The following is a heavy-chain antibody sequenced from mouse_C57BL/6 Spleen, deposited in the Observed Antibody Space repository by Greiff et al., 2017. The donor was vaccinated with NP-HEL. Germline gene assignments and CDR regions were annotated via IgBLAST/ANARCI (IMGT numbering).Heavy chain of an antibody. V-gene: IGHV1-64*01. J-gene: IGHJ1*03. Sequence: QVQLKQPGAELVKPGASVKLSCKASGYTFTSYWMHWVKQRPGQGLEWIGMIHPNSGSTNYNEKFKGKATLTVDKSSSTAYMQHSSLTSEDSAVYDCASLFTTVIPWYFGVWGTGTTVTGSS. CDR2: IHPNSGST. CDR1: GYTFTSYW. CDR3: ASLFTTVIPWYFGV. D-gene: IGHD1-1*01.